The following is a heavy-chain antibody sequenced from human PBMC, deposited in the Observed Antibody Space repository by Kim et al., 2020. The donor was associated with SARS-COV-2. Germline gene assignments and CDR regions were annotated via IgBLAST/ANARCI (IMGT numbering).Heavy chain of an antibody. CDR2: A. J-gene: IGHJ4*02. CDR3: ASDGDNTARPL. D-gene: IGHD5-18*01. Sequence: ANYAQTFQGRVTITADESTSTAYMELSSLRSEDTAVYYCASDGDNTARPLWGQGTLVTVSS. V-gene: IGHV1-69*01.